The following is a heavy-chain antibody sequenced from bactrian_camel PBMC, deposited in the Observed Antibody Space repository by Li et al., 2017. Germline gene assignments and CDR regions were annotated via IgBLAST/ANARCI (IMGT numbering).Heavy chain of an antibody. V-gene: IGHV3S53*01. J-gene: IGHJ4*01. CDR1: GSRYHTYC. CDR3: AAASQWQCKIPTRDGTFCPTS. CDR2: TDSNGSP. D-gene: IGHD1*01. Sequence: ESGGGSVQSGGSLKLSCVASGSRYHTYCMGWFRQAPGKEREAVAATDSNGSPTYAASVKGRFTISQDNAKATLYLQIDSLTPDDTAMYFCAAASQWQCKIPTRDGTFCPTSGARGPRSPSP.